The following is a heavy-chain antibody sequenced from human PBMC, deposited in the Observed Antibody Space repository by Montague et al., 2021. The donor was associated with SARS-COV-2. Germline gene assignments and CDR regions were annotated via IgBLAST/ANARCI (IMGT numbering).Heavy chain of an antibody. V-gene: IGHV4-34*01. CDR1: SGSFSDYY. J-gene: IGHJ3*01. CDR3: ARGQVTISGVLIFIPAPVPLDV. D-gene: IGHD3-3*01. CDR2: IKHTGSA. Sequence: SETLSLTCAVYSGSFSDYYWTWVRQPPGKGLEWIGEIKHTGSASYNPSLKSRVTLSKDTSKNQFSLKLQSLTAADTALYYCARGQVTISGVLIFIPAPVPLDVWGQGTLVTVSS.